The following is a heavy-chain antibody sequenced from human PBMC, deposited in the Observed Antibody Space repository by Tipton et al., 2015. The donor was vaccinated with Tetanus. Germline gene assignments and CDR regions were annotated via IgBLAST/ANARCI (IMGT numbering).Heavy chain of an antibody. D-gene: IGHD6-25*01. CDR2: ISSTSSYI. CDR3: ASGSTLDY. Sequence: SLRLSCAVSGFIFSNYRMNWVRQAPGKGLEWVSSISSTSSYIYYADSVKGRFTISRDNAKNSLFLQMDSLRAEDAAIYYCASGSTLDYWGQGALVIVSS. CDR1: GFIFSNYR. V-gene: IGHV3-21*01. J-gene: IGHJ4*02.